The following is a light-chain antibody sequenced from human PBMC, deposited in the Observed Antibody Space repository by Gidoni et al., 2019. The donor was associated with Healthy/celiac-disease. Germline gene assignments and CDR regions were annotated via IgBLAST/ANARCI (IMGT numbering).Light chain of an antibody. V-gene: IGKV1-39*01. CDR2: AAS. CDR1: QNIIRY. J-gene: IGKJ3*01. Sequence: DIKMTQSPSSLPASLGDRVTITGRASQNIIRYLNWYQQKAGKAPKVLIYAASSLQSGVPSRFSGSGSGTDFTLTISSLQPEDFATYYCQQSHSIPFTFGPGTKVDIK. CDR3: QQSHSIPFT.